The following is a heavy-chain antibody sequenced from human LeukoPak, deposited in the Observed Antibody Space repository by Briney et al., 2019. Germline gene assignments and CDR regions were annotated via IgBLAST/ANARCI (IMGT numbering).Heavy chain of an antibody. V-gene: IGHV3-74*01. J-gene: IGHJ3*02. Sequence: GMSLRLSCAASGFTFSSYAMHWVRQAPGKGLVLVSRINSDGSTTTYADSVKGRFTVSRDNAKDTLYLQMNSLRAEDTAVYYCSSLTTVANDAFDIWGQGTMVTVSS. D-gene: IGHD4-23*01. CDR1: GFTFSSYA. CDR2: INSDGSTT. CDR3: SSLTTVANDAFDI.